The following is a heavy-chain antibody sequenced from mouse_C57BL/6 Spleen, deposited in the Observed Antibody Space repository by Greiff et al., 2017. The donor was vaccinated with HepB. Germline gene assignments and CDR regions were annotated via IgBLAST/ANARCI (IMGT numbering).Heavy chain of an antibody. Sequence: ESGPGLVKPSQSLSLTCSVTGYSITSGYYWNWIRQFPGNKPEWMGYISYDGSNNYNPSLKNRISITRDTSKNQFFLKLNSVTTEDTATYYCASGYGFAYWGQGTLVTVSA. CDR1: GYSITSGYY. V-gene: IGHV3-6*01. D-gene: IGHD2-2*01. CDR3: ASGYGFAY. J-gene: IGHJ3*01. CDR2: ISYDGSN.